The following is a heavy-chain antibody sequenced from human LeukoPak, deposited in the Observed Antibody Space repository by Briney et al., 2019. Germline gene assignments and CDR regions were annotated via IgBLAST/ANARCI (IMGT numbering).Heavy chain of an antibody. CDR1: GFTVNSNY. D-gene: IGHD4-17*01. CDR3: ARDTVTTFRFRDYQHYGMDV. CDR2: IYSGGST. V-gene: IGHV3-53*01. J-gene: IGHJ6*02. Sequence: GGCLRLSRAASGFTVNSNYMSWVRQAPARGLEWVSVIYSGGSTYYADSVTGRFTISRDNSKNTPYLQMNSLRAEDTAVYYCARDTVTTFRFRDYQHYGMDVWGQGTTVTVSS.